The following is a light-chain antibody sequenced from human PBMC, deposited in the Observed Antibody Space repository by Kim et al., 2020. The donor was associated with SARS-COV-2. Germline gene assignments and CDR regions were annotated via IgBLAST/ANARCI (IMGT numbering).Light chain of an antibody. CDR1: SSDVGSYNL. Sequence: LTQPASVSGSPGQSITISCTGTSSDVGSYNLVSWYQQHPGKAPKLMIYEGSKRPSGVSNRFSGSKSGNTASLTISGLQAEDEADYYCCSYAGSRTSYYVFGTGTKVTVL. CDR2: EGS. CDR3: CSYAGSRTSYYV. J-gene: IGLJ1*01. V-gene: IGLV2-23*01.